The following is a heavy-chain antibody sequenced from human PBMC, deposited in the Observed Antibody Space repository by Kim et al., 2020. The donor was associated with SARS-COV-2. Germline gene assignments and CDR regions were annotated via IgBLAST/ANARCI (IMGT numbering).Heavy chain of an antibody. D-gene: IGHD2-2*01. CDR3: ASSPSWHVVVPAAPHY. CDR1: GFTFSDYY. Sequence: GGSLRLSCAASGFTFSDYYMSWIRQAPGKGLEWVSYISSSGSTIYYADSVKGRFTISRDNAKNSLYLQMNSLRAADTAVSYRASSPSWHVVVPAAPHYWGQGTPVSVSS. CDR2: ISSSGSTI. V-gene: IGHV3-11*01. J-gene: IGHJ4*02.